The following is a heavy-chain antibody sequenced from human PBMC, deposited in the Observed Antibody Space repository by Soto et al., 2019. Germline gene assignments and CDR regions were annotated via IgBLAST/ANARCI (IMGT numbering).Heavy chain of an antibody. J-gene: IGHJ3*02. Sequence: GGSLRLSCAASGFTFSSYWMSWVRQAPGKGLEWVANIKQDGSEKYYVDSVKGRFTISRDNAKNSLYLQMNSLRAEDTAVYYCAREWRFLEWLQGAFDIWGQGTMVTVSS. V-gene: IGHV3-7*01. CDR1: GFTFSSYW. CDR2: IKQDGSEK. CDR3: AREWRFLEWLQGAFDI. D-gene: IGHD3-3*01.